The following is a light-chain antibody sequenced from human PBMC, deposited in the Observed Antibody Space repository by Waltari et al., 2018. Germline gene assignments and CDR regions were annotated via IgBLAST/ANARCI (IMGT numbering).Light chain of an antibody. CDR3: QQANSFPPT. CDR2: AAS. V-gene: IGKV1D-12*01. CDR1: QDVARW. J-gene: IGKJ3*01. Sequence: DIQMTQSPSSVSASVADRVTITCRASQDVARWLAWYQQKPGKAPNLLIYAASSLHSGVPSRFSGSGSGTDFTLTISSLQPDDFATYYCQQANSFPPTFGPGTTVDIK.